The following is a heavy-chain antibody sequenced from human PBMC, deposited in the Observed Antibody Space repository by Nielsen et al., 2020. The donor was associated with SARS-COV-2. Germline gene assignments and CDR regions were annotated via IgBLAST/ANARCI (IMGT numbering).Heavy chain of an antibody. V-gene: IGHV4-34*01. CDR2: INHSGST. CDR1: GGSFSGYY. Sequence: SETLSLTCAVYGGSFSGYYWSWIRQPPGKGLEWIGEINHSGSTNYNPSLKSRVTISVDTSKNQFSLKLSSVTAADTAVYYCARGLGHYDAFDIWGRGTMVTVSS. J-gene: IGHJ3*02. D-gene: IGHD1-26*01. CDR3: ARGLGHYDAFDI.